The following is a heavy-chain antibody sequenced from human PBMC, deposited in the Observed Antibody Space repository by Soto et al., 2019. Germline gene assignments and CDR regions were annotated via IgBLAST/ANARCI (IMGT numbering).Heavy chain of an antibody. CDR2: ISYDGSNK. V-gene: IGHV3-30-3*01. CDR3: AREYRWWRSNFDY. CDR1: GFTFSSYA. J-gene: IGHJ4*02. D-gene: IGHD2-8*02. Sequence: GGSLRLSCAASGFTFSSYAMHWVRQAPGKGLEWVAVISYDGSNKYYADSVKGRFTISRDNSKNTLYLQMNSLRAEDTAVYYCAREYRWWRSNFDYWGQGTLVTVSS.